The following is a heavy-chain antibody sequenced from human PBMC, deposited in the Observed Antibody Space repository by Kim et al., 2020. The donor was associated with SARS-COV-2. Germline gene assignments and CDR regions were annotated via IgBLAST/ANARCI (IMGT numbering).Heavy chain of an antibody. CDR3: ARDLRTGTTGY. V-gene: IGHV3-30*01. D-gene: IGHD1-7*01. J-gene: IGHJ4*02. Sequence: KSYVDSGKGRFTLSRDNSKSTLYLQMNSLRAEDTAVYYCARDLRTGTTGYWGQGTLVTVSS. CDR2: K.